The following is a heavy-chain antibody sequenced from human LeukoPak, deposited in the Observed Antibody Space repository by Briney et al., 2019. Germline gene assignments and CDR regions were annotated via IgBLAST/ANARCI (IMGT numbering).Heavy chain of an antibody. Sequence: ASETLSLTCTVSGGSISSSGYYWGWIRQPPGKGLEWIGNIYYSGSTYYNPSLKSRVAISVDTSRNQFSLKLSSVTAADTAVYYCARRRGGSSECDYWGQGTLVTVSS. D-gene: IGHD6-6*01. V-gene: IGHV4-39*01. CDR3: ARRRGGSSECDY. CDR2: IYYSGST. J-gene: IGHJ4*02. CDR1: GGSISSSGYY.